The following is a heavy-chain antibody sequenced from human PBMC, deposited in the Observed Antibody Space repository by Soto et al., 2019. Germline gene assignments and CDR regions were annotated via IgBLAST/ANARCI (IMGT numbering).Heavy chain of an antibody. Sequence: SQTLSLTCAISGDSVSSNSAAWNWIRQSPSRGLEWLGRTYYRSKWYNDYAVSVKSRITINPDTSKNQFSLQLNSVTPEDTAVYYCASSPYSSSWYYCYGMDVWGQGTPVTVSS. CDR3: ASSPYSSSWYYCYGMDV. D-gene: IGHD6-13*01. J-gene: IGHJ6*02. CDR2: TYYRSKWYN. CDR1: GDSVSSNSAA. V-gene: IGHV6-1*01.